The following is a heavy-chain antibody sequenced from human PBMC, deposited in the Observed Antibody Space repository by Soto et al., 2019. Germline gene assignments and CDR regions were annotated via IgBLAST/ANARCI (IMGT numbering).Heavy chain of an antibody. V-gene: IGHV1-69*13. CDR3: AQIKELQGNWNCLAY. CDR2: IIPTFGTA. J-gene: IGHJ4*02. CDR1: GGTFSRYA. D-gene: IGHD1-7*01. Sequence: GASVNVSCQASGGTFSRYAISWVRQAPGQGLEWMGGIIPTFGTANYAQKFQGRVTITADESTSTAYMELSSLRSEDTAVYYCAQIKELQGNWNCLAYWGQGTLVTVSS.